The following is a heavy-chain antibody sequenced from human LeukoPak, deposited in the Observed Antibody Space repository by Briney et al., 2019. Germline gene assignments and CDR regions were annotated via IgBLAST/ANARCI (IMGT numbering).Heavy chain of an antibody. J-gene: IGHJ6*03. CDR1: GGSISSGSYY. V-gene: IGHV4-61*02. CDR2: IYTSGST. D-gene: IGHD3-16*01. CDR3: ARVDYVWGSSYYYYYYMDV. Sequence: SKTLSLTCTVSGGSISSGSYYWSWIRQPAGKGLEWIGRIYTSGSTNYNPSLKSRVTISVDTSKNQSSLKLSSVTAADTAVYYCARVDYVWGSSYYYYYYMDVWGKGTTVTVSS.